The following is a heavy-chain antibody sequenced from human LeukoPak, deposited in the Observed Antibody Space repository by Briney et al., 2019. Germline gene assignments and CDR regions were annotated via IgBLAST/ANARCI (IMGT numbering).Heavy chain of an antibody. D-gene: IGHD6-13*01. CDR1: GFTFSSYA. CDR3: AKPRASSWYSDY. Sequence: GGSLRLSCAASGFTFSSYAMSWVRQAPGKGLEWVSAISGSGGSTYYADSVKGRFTISRDNSKNTLYLKMNSLRAEDTAVYYCAKPRASSWYSDYWGQGTLVTVSS. J-gene: IGHJ4*02. CDR2: ISGSGGST. V-gene: IGHV3-23*01.